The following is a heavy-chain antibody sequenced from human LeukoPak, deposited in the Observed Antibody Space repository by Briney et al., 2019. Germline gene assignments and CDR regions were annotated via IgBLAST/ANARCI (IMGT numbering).Heavy chain of an antibody. CDR3: AKDLLRWAFDY. J-gene: IGHJ4*02. V-gene: IGHV3-23*01. CDR2: INGGNSDT. D-gene: IGHD2-15*01. Sequence: GGSLRLSCAASGFRFNTYWMSWVRQAPGKGLEWVSAINGGNSDTNYAESVKGRFTISRDNSRNTLYLQMNSLRAEDTAVYYCAKDLLRWAFDYWGQGTLVTVSS. CDR1: GFRFNTYW.